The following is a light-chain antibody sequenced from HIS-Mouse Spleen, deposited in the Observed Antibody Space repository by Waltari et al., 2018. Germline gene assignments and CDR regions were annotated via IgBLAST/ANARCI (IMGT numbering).Light chain of an antibody. V-gene: IGLV1-40*01. CDR3: QSYDSSLSDVV. CDR2: GTS. J-gene: IGLJ2*01. Sequence: QSVLTQPPSVSGAPGQRVTISCTGSSSNIGAGYDVHWYQQLPGTAPKLLIYGTSQRPSGGPDRFSGSKSGTSASLAITGLQAEDEADYYCQSYDSSLSDVVFGGGTKLTVL. CDR1: SSNIGAGYD.